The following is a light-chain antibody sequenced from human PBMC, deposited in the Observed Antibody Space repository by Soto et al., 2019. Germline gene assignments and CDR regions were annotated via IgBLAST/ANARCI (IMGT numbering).Light chain of an antibody. V-gene: IGKV3-20*01. J-gene: IGKJ1*01. CDR1: QSVTSS. CDR2: GAS. Sequence: PWERATLSCMASQSVTSSLAWYQQKPGQAPRLLIYGASSRATGIPDRFSGSGSGTDFTLSISRLEPEDFAVYYCQQYGNSPQTFGQGTKVDIK. CDR3: QQYGNSPQT.